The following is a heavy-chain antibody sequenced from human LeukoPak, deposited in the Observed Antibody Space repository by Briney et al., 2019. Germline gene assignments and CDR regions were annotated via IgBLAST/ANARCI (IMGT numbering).Heavy chain of an antibody. V-gene: IGHV3-21*01. CDR3: ARVDLFMITFGGVNG. Sequence: PGGSLRLSCAASGFTFSSYSMNWVCQAPGKGLEWVSSISSSSSYMYYADSVKGRFTISRDNAKNSLYLQMNSLRAEDTAVYYCARVDLFMITFGGVNGWGQGTLVTVSS. J-gene: IGHJ4*02. D-gene: IGHD3-16*01. CDR1: GFTFSSYS. CDR2: ISSSSSYM.